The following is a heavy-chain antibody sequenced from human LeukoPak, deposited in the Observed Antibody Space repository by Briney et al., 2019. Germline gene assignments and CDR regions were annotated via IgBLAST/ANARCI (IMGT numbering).Heavy chain of an antibody. CDR1: GGSISSYY. D-gene: IGHD6-13*01. J-gene: IGHJ5*02. V-gene: IGHV4-59*01. CDR2: IYYSGST. CDR3: ARGPGSWYSVWFDP. Sequence: SETLSLTCTVSGGSISSYYWSWIRQPPGKGLEWIGYIYYSGSTKYNPSLKSRVTISVDTSKNQFSLKLSSVTAADTAVYYCARGPGSWYSVWFDPWGQGTLVTVSS.